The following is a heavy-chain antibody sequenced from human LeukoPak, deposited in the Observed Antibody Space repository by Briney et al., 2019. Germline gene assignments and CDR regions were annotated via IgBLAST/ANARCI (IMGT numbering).Heavy chain of an antibody. Sequence: GGSLRLSCAASGFTFSSYGMHWVRQAPGKGLEWVAVISYDGSNKYYADSVKGRFTISRDNSKNTLYLQMNSLRAEDTAAYYCARDSLRQKRINWFGPWGQGTLVTVSS. CDR2: ISYDGSNK. CDR3: ARDSLRQKRINWFGP. CDR1: GFTFSSYG. D-gene: IGHD4-17*01. V-gene: IGHV3-30*03. J-gene: IGHJ5*02.